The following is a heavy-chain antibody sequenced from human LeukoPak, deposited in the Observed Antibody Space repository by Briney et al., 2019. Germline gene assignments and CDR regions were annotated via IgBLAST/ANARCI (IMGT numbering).Heavy chain of an antibody. CDR2: IIPIFGTA. CDR1: VGTFSSYA. CDR3: ARDIAEAGTFDAFDI. J-gene: IGHJ3*02. D-gene: IGHD6-13*01. Sequence: GASVKVSCKASVGTFSSYAISWVRQAPGQGLEWMGGIIPIFGTANYAQKFQGRVTITADESTSTAYMELSSLRSEDTAVYYCARDIAEAGTFDAFDIWRQGTMVTVSS. V-gene: IGHV1-69*01.